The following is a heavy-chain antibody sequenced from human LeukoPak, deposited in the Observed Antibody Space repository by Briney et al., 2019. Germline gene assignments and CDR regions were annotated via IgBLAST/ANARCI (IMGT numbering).Heavy chain of an antibody. J-gene: IGHJ6*02. CDR2: INHSGST. CDR1: GGSFSGYY. D-gene: IGHD1-26*01. V-gene: IGHV4-34*01. Sequence: SETLSLTCAVCGGSFSGYYWSWIRQPPGKGLEWIGEINHSGSTNYNPSLKSRVTISVDTSKNQFSLKLSSVTAADTAVYYCARGRSGSYLTWYYYYGMDVWGQGTTVTVSS. CDR3: ARGRSGSYLTWYYYYGMDV.